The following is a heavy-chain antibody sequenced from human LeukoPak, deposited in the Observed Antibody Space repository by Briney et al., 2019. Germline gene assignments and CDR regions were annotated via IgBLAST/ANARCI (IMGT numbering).Heavy chain of an antibody. D-gene: IGHD6-13*01. CDR2: VSSSSSYI. CDR1: GFTFSSYS. J-gene: IGHJ5*02. Sequence: GGSLRLSCAASGFTFSSYSMNWVRQAPGKGLEWVSSVSSSSSYIYYAVPVKGRFTISRDNAKNSLYLQMNSLRAEDTAVYYCARTGIAAAAGRAHWFDPWGQGTLVTVSS. CDR3: ARTGIAAAAGRAHWFDP. V-gene: IGHV3-21*01.